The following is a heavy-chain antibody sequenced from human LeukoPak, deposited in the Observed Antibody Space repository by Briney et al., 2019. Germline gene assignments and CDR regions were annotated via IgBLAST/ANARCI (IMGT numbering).Heavy chain of an antibody. CDR3: ARKDTAMVSDDY. D-gene: IGHD5-18*01. J-gene: IGHJ4*02. Sequence: PSETLSLTCAVYGGSFSGYYWSWIRQPPGKGLEWIGYIYYSGSTYYNPSLTSRVTISVDTSKNQFSLKLSSVTAADTAVYYCARKDTAMVSDDYWGQGTLVTVSS. CDR1: GGSFSGYY. V-gene: IGHV4-30-4*08. CDR2: IYYSGST.